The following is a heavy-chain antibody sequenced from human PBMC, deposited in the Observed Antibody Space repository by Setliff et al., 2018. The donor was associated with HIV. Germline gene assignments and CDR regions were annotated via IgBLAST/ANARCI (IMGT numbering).Heavy chain of an antibody. CDR3: ARAKTIGVSAVFFDP. CDR1: GGSMNSDSYS. D-gene: IGHD3-3*01. CDR2: IYVGGSV. V-gene: IGHV4-61*09. J-gene: IGHJ3*01. Sequence: SETLSLTCTVSGGSMNSDSYSWTWLRQPAGKGPELIGHIYVGGSVIYNPSLASRVTISMVPSKNQFSLDLSSVTAADTAKYYCARAKTIGVSAVFFDPWGQGTMVTVSS.